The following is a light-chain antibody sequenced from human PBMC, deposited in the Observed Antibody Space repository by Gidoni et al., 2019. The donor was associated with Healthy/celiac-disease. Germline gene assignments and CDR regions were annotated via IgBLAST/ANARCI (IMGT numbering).Light chain of an antibody. Sequence: QSVLTQPPSASGTPGQRVTISCSGSSSNIGSNTVNWYQQHPGAAPKLLIYSNNQRPSWVPDRFSGSKSGTSASLAISGLQSEDEADYYCAAWDDSLNGWVFGGGTKLTVL. CDR3: AAWDDSLNGWV. V-gene: IGLV1-44*01. CDR2: SNN. CDR1: SSNIGSNT. J-gene: IGLJ3*02.